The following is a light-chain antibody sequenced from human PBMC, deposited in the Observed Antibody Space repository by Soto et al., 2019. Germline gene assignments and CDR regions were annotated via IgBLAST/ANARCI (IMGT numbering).Light chain of an antibody. CDR3: QSYDSSLSGSDVV. J-gene: IGLJ2*01. CDR2: GNS. CDR1: SSNIGAGYD. Sequence: QSVLTQPPSVSGVPGQRVTISCTGSSSNIGAGYDVHWYQQLPGTAPKLLIYGNSNRPSGVPDRFSGSKSGTSASLAITGLQAEDEADYYCQSYDSSLSGSDVVFGGGTKLTV. V-gene: IGLV1-40*01.